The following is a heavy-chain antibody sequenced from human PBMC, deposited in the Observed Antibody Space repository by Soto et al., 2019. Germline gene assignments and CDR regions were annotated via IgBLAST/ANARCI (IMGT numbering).Heavy chain of an antibody. Sequence: QVQLVQSGAAVKKPGSSVKVSCKASGGTFSTYTISWVRQAPGQGLEWMGRIIPILGIANYAQKFQGRVTIPADKSTSTAYMELSSLRSEDTAVYYCALWDSGYERFDYWGQGTLVTVSS. D-gene: IGHD5-12*01. CDR2: IIPILGIA. CDR1: GGTFSTYT. CDR3: ALWDSGYERFDY. V-gene: IGHV1-69*02. J-gene: IGHJ4*02.